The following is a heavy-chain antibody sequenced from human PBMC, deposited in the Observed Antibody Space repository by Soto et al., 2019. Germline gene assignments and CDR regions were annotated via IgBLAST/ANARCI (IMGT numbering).Heavy chain of an antibody. CDR3: ARAKGGVIASPPLDAFDI. CDR2: INPSGGST. J-gene: IGHJ3*02. V-gene: IGHV1-46*03. D-gene: IGHD3-16*02. Sequence: GASVKVSCKASGYTFTSYYMHWVRQAPGQGLEWMGIINPSGGSTSYAQKFQGRVTMTRDTSTSTVYMELSSLRSEDTAVYYCARAKGGVIASPPLDAFDIWGQGTMVTVSS. CDR1: GYTFTSYY.